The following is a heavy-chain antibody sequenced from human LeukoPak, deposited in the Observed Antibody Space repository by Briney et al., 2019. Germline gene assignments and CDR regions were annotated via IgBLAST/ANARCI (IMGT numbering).Heavy chain of an antibody. CDR2: IYYSGST. D-gene: IGHD1-26*01. CDR3: ASLSSGSYNWFDP. Sequence: SETLSLTCTVSGVSISNYYWNWIRQPPGKGLEWVGYIYYSGSTNYNPSLKSRVTISVDTSNNQFSLKLSSVTAADTAVYYCASLSSGSYNWFDPWGQGALVTVSS. J-gene: IGHJ5*02. V-gene: IGHV4-59*01. CDR1: GVSISNYY.